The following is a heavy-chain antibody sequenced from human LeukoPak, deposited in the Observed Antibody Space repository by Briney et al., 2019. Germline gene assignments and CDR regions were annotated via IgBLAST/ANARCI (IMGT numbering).Heavy chain of an antibody. Sequence: ASVKVSCKASGYTLTSYGISWVRQAPGQGLEWMGWVSAYNGNTNYAQKLQGRVTMTTDTSTSTAYMELRSLRSDDTAVYYCAREYGSVRYYDFWSGYYSWFDPWGQGTLVTVSS. CDR2: VSAYNGNT. D-gene: IGHD3-3*01. CDR3: AREYGSVRYYDFWSGYYSWFDP. J-gene: IGHJ5*02. V-gene: IGHV1-18*01. CDR1: GYTLTSYG.